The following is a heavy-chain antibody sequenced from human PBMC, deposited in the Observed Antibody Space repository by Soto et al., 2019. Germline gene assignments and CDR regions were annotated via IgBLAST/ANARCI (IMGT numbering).Heavy chain of an antibody. D-gene: IGHD2-8*01. Sequence: ASVKVSCKASGFTFSSYGLNWVRQAPGQGLEWMGWVSANNGHTNYAQNLQGRVSMTTDTSTSTAYMELRGLTFDDTAVYYCARDXESVTAKHFFYYYAMDVWGQGTTVTVSS. CDR3: ARDXESVTAKHFFYYYAMDV. J-gene: IGHJ6*02. CDR1: GFTFSSYG. CDR2: VSANNGHT. V-gene: IGHV1-18*01.